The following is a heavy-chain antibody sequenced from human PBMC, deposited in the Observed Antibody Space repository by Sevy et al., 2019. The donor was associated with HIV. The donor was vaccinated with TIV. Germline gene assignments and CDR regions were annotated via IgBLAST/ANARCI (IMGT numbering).Heavy chain of an antibody. CDR2: IYWDDDT. CDR1: GFSLTTSGTG. CDR3: ARRGPRQRAFTH. J-gene: IGHJ4*02. Sequence: SGPTLVNPTQTLTLTCNFSGFSLTTSGTGVAWIRQPPGKALEWVALIYWDDDTYYSPSLKSRLTITRDSSKTHVALTLTNMSPVDTGTYFCARRGPRQRAFTHWGLGTQVTVSS. V-gene: IGHV2-5*02.